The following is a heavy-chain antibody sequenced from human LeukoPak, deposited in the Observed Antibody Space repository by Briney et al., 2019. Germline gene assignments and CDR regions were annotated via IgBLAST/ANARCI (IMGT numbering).Heavy chain of an antibody. J-gene: IGHJ4*02. V-gene: IGHV1-69*13. CDR1: GGTFSSQA. D-gene: IGHD3-10*01. CDR3: ARGDYYGAGSYQALDY. Sequence: ASVTVSCKASGGTFSSQAISWVRQAPGQGLEWMGGIIPIFDTTDYAQKLQGRVTITADESTRTAYMELSSLTSVDTAIYYCARGDYYGAGSYQALDYWGQGTLVTVSS. CDR2: IIPIFDTT.